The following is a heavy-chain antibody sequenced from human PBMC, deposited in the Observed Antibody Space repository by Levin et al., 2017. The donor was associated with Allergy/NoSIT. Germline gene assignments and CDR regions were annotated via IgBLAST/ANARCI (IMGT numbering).Heavy chain of an antibody. D-gene: IGHD2-21*01. CDR2: IHYSGTT. J-gene: IGHJ6*02. CDR1: GGSISGHH. CDR3: GRDRSIKNQDGDFWYYGMDV. Sequence: PSETLSLTCTVSGGSISGHHWSWIRQPPGKALEWIGNIHYSGTTKYNPSLKSRVTISVDTSQNQFSLKLSSVTAADTAVYYCGRDRSIKNQDGDFWYYGMDVWGQGTTVSVSS. V-gene: IGHV4-59*11.